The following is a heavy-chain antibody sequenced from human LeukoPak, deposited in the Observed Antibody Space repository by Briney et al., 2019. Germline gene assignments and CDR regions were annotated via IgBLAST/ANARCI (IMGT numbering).Heavy chain of an antibody. CDR1: GFTFSSYP. Sequence: GGSLRLSCAASGFTFSSYPMNWVRQAPGKGLEWVSSISSRSDYIYYADSVKGRFTISRDDAKNSLYLQMNSLRAEDTAVYYCARLPELPGFGDYWGPGTLVTVSS. V-gene: IGHV3-21*01. CDR3: ARLPELPGFGDY. D-gene: IGHD3-10*01. CDR2: ISSRSDYI. J-gene: IGHJ4*02.